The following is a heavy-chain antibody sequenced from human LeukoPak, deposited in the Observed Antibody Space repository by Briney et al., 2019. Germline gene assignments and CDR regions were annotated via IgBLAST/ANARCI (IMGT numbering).Heavy chain of an antibody. Sequence: SLRLSCAASGFTFDDYAMHWVRQAPGKGLEWVSGISWNSGSIGYADSVKGRFTISRDNAKNSLYLQMNSLRAEVTALYYCAKDRTIAVAGTRFYYFDYWGQGTLVTVSS. CDR1: GFTFDDYA. D-gene: IGHD6-19*01. CDR3: AKDRTIAVAGTRFYYFDY. V-gene: IGHV3-9*01. J-gene: IGHJ4*02. CDR2: ISWNSGSI.